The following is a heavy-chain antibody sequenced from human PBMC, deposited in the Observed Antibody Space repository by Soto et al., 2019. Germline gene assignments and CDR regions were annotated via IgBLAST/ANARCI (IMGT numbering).Heavy chain of an antibody. CDR2: IYHTGST. J-gene: IGHJ5*01. Sequence: SETLSLTCVVSGDSISSNYWWTWVRQPPRKGLEWIGEIYHTGSTNYNPSLKTRITISVDKSNHDSSLHLKSVTAADTAVYYWATLPPRIVLVTLAFPTWGQGTLGTV. V-gene: IGHV4-4*02. D-gene: IGHD2-21*02. CDR3: ATLPPRIVLVTLAFPT. CDR1: GDSISSNYW.